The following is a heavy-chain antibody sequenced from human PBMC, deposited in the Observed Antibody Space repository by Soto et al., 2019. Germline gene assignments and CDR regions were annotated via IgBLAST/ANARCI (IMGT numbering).Heavy chain of an antibody. CDR3: ARSPDYYFAY. Sequence: PSETLSLTCAVSGGSISSGGYSWSWIRQPPGKGLVWIGYIYHSGSTNYNPSLKSRVTISVDTSKNQFSLKLSSVTAADTAVYYCARSPDYYFAYWGQGTLVPVSS. V-gene: IGHV4-30-2*01. CDR1: GGSISSGGYS. J-gene: IGHJ4*02. CDR2: IYHSGST.